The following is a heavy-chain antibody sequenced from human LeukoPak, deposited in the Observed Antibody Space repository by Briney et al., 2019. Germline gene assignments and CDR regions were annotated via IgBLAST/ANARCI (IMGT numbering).Heavy chain of an antibody. V-gene: IGHV4-61*01. CDR2: IYYSGST. D-gene: IGHD3-3*01. CDR1: GGSVSSGSYY. CDR3: ARAASDFWSGYYYYYMDV. Sequence: SETLSLTCTVSGGSVSSGSYYWSWIRQPPGKGLEWIGYIYYSGSTNYNPSLKSRVTISVDTSKNQFSLKLSSVTAADTDVYYCARAASDFWSGYYYYYMDVWGKGTTVTVSS. J-gene: IGHJ6*03.